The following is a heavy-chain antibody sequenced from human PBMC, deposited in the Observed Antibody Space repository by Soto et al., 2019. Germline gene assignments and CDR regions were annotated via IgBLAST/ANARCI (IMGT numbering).Heavy chain of an antibody. D-gene: IGHD3-10*01. CDR3: ARIASSGRGWDV. Sequence: EVQLVESGGGLVQPGGSLRLSCVDSGFTFSSYWMSWVRQAPVKGLEWVGNIEQDGSEENYVDSVKGRFTISRDNAKNSMYLQMNSLRAEDTAVYYCARIASSGRGWDVWGQGTTVVVSS. V-gene: IGHV3-7*01. CDR1: GFTFSSYW. J-gene: IGHJ6*02. CDR2: IEQDGSEE.